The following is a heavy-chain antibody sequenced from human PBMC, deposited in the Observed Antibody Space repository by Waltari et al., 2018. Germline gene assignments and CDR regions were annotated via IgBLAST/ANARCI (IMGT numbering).Heavy chain of an antibody. Sequence: EVQLVESGGGLVQPGGSLRLSCAASGFTFSSYSMNWVRQAPGKGLEWVSYISSSSSTIYYADSVKGRFTISRDNAKNSLYLQMNSLRAEDTAVYYCVRDSSGYYYNWYFDLWGRGTLVTVSS. CDR3: VRDSSGYYYNWYFDL. CDR2: ISSSSSTI. J-gene: IGHJ2*01. V-gene: IGHV3-48*01. D-gene: IGHD3-22*01. CDR1: GFTFSSYS.